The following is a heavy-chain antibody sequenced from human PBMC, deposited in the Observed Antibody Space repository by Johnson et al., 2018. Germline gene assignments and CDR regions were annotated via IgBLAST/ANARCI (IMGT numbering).Heavy chain of an antibody. D-gene: IGHD6-19*01. CDR2: INNDGSGT. J-gene: IGHJ3*02. Sequence: VQLQESGGGLVQPGGSLRLSCVASGFTLSTSWMHWVRQAPGKGLVWVSRINNDGSGTIYADSVKGRFTISKDNARNTLHLQMNSLRAGDTAVYYCVRDPQKRSPAFDIWGLGTMVTVSS. CDR3: VRDPQKRSPAFDI. CDR1: GFTLSTSW. V-gene: IGHV3-74*01.